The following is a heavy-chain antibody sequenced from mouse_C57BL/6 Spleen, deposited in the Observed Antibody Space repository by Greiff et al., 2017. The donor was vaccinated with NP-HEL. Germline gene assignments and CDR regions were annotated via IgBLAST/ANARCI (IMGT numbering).Heavy chain of an antibody. V-gene: IGHV1-50*01. CDR3: ARGITTVVATYYAMDY. D-gene: IGHD1-1*01. Sequence: QVQLQQPGAELVKPGASVKLSCKASGYTFTSYWMQWVKQRPGQGLEWIGEIDPSDSYTNYNQKFKGKATLTVDTSSSTAYMQLSSLTSEDSAVYYCARGITTVVATYYAMDYWGQGTSVTVSS. CDR1: GYTFTSYW. J-gene: IGHJ4*01. CDR2: IDPSDSYT.